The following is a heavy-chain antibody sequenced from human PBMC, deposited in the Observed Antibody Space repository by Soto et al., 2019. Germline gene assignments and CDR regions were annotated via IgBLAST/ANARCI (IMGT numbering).Heavy chain of an antibody. D-gene: IGHD6-13*01. V-gene: IGHV3-30*18. CDR2: ISYDGSNK. Sequence: QVQLVESGGGVVQPGRSLRLSCAASGFTFSSYGIHWVRQAPGKGLEWVAIISYDGSNKYYADSVKGRFTISRDTSKNTLYLHMNSLRVEDTAVYYCAKDLGTAAAYYYYGMDVWGLGTTVTVSS. CDR3: AKDLGTAAAYYYYGMDV. CDR1: GFTFSSYG. J-gene: IGHJ6*02.